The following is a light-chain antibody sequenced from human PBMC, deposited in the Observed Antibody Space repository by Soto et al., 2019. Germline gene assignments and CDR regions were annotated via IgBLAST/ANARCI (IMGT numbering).Light chain of an antibody. CDR2: AAS. CDR3: QQSYTTLFT. CDR1: QSISNY. Sequence: DIQMTQSPSSLSASVGDRVTITCRASQSISNYLNWYQQKPGKAPKLLIYAASILQSGVPSRFSGRGSGTDFTLTISSLQPEDFATSSCQQSYTTLFTFGPATNVDI. V-gene: IGKV1-39*01. J-gene: IGKJ3*01.